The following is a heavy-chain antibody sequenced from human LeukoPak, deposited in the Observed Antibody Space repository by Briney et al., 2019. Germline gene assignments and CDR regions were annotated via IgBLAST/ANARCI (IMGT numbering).Heavy chain of an antibody. J-gene: IGHJ5*02. V-gene: IGHV3-7*01. CDR3: ARENWYRFDP. CDR2: IQQDGSGE. D-gene: IGHD1-1*01. CDR1: GFPFSTFW. Sequence: PGGSLRLSCEASGFPFSTFWMIWVRQPPGKGLGWVAKIQQDGSGEEYVDSVKGRFTISRDNAKNSLYLQMNSLRVEDTGVYYCARENWYRFDPWGQGTLVTVSS.